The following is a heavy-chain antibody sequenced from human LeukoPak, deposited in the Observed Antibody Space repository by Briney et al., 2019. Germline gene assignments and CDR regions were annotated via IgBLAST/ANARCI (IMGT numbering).Heavy chain of an antibody. Sequence: GGSLRLSCAASGITFTSSSMTWVRQAPGKGLEWVSSISSSSSYIYFADSLKGRFTISRDNAKNSLYLQMNSLRAEDTGIYYCARRNIAATYYFDYWGQGTLVTVSS. CDR1: GITFTSSS. CDR3: ARRNIAATYYFDY. D-gene: IGHD2-15*01. V-gene: IGHV3-21*04. CDR2: ISSSSSYI. J-gene: IGHJ4*02.